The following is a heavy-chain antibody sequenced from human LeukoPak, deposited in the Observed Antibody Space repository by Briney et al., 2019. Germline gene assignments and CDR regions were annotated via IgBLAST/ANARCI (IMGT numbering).Heavy chain of an antibody. Sequence: SETLSLTCTVSGGSISSSSYYWGWIRQPPGKGLEWIGSIYYSGGTYYNPSLKSRVTISVDTSKNQFSLKLSSVTAADTAVYYCARYIRGYGMDVWGQGTTVTVSS. CDR2: IYYSGGT. CDR1: GGSISSSSYY. D-gene: IGHD1-14*01. J-gene: IGHJ6*02. CDR3: ARYIRGYGMDV. V-gene: IGHV4-39*01.